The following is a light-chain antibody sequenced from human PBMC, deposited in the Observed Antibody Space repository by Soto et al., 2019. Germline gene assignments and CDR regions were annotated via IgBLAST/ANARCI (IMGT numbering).Light chain of an antibody. CDR2: GAS. V-gene: IGKV3-20*01. J-gene: IGKJ2*01. Sequence: EIVLTQSPVTLSLSPGERATLSCRASQSVSSTYLAWYRHKPGQAPRLLIYGASIRAADIPARFSGSGSGTDFTLTISELQPEELAVYYCHHYASSRHTFGQWTKEE. CDR3: HHYASSRHT. CDR1: QSVSSTY.